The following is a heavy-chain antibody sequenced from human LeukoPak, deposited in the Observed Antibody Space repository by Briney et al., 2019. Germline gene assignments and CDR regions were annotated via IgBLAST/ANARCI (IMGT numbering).Heavy chain of an antibody. CDR3: ARGTVEDAYDSSGPYFDY. D-gene: IGHD3-22*01. J-gene: IGHJ4*02. Sequence: SETLSLTCTVSGGSISSSSYYWGWIRQPPGKGLEWIGSIYYSGSTYYNPSLKSRVTISVDTSKNQFSLKLSSVTAADTAVYYCARGTVEDAYDSSGPYFDYWGQGTLVTVSS. CDR2: IYYSGST. CDR1: GGSISSSSYY. V-gene: IGHV4-39*01.